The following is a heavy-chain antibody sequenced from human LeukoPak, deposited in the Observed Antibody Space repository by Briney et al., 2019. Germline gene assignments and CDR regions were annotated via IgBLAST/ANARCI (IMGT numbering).Heavy chain of an antibody. J-gene: IGHJ4*02. CDR2: FYHSGST. CDR3: ARDPTGYCSSASCYTAY. Sequence: PSEILSLTCTVAGYYISDGYYWGWIRQPPGKGLEWIGSFYHSGSTYYNPSLKGRVTISVATAKTQFSLKLSSVTAADTAVYYCARDPTGYCSSASCYTAYWGQGTPVTVSS. CDR1: GYYISDGYY. D-gene: IGHD2-2*02. V-gene: IGHV4-38-2*02.